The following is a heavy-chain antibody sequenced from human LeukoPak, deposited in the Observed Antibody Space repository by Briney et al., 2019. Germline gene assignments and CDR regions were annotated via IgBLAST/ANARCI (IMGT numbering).Heavy chain of an antibody. CDR1: GFTFSSYW. V-gene: IGHV3-7*01. Sequence: GGSLRLSCAASGFTFSSYWMTWVRQAPGKGLEWVANIKRDGSEKHYVDSVKGRFTISRDNAKNSLYLQMNSLRAEDTTIYYCARDSFAGYDYWGQGTVVTVSS. CDR2: IKRDGSEK. D-gene: IGHD2-15*01. J-gene: IGHJ4*02. CDR3: ARDSFAGYDY.